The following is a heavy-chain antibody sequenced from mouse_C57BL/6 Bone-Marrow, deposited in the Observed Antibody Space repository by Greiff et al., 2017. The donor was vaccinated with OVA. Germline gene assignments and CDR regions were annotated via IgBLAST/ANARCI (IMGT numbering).Heavy chain of an antibody. Sequence: EVQGVESGGGLVKPGGSLKLSCAASGFTFSSYAMSWVRQTPEKRLEWVATISDGGSYTYYPDNVKGRFTLSRDNAKNNLYLQMSHLKSEDTAMYYCARDLSTIWYRYFDVWGTGTTVTVSS. D-gene: IGHD2-1*01. J-gene: IGHJ1*03. CDR3: ARDLSTIWYRYFDV. V-gene: IGHV5-4*01. CDR1: GFTFSSYA. CDR2: ISDGGSYT.